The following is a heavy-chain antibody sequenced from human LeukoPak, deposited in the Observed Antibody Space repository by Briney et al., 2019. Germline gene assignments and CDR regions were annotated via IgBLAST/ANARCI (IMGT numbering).Heavy chain of an antibody. V-gene: IGHV4-34*01. J-gene: IGHJ4*02. CDR1: GGSFSGYY. D-gene: IGHD3-10*01. CDR3: ARGLWMVPFDY. CDR2: INHSGST. Sequence: SETLSLTCAVYGGSFSGYYWSWIRQPPGQGLEWIGEINHSGSTNYNPSLKSRVTISVDTSKNQFSLKLSSVTAADTAVYYCARGLWMVPFDYWGQGTLVTVSS.